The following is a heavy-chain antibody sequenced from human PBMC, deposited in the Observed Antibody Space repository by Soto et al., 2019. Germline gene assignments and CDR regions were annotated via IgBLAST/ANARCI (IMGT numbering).Heavy chain of an antibody. J-gene: IGHJ4*02. Sequence: SLRLSCIASGFTFSSYWMSWVRQAPRKGLEWVANIKQDGSETHYGDSVKGRFSISRDNAKNSLYLQMNSLRAEDTAVYYCARYLSSGPIDYWGQGTLVTVS. V-gene: IGHV3-7*04. CDR2: IKQDGSET. D-gene: IGHD2-8*02. CDR3: ARYLSSGPIDY. CDR1: GFTFSSYW.